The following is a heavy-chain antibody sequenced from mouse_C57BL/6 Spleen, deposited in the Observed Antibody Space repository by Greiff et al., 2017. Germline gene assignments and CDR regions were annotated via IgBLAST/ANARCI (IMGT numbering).Heavy chain of an antibody. J-gene: IGHJ3*01. CDR1: GYTFTDYY. Sequence: EVQLQQSGPELVKPGASVKISCKASGYTFTDYYMNWVKQSHGKSLEWIGDINPNNGGTSYNQKFKGKATLTVDKSSSTAYMEIRSLTSEDSAVYYCAHIYYDYDVKFAYWGQGTLVTVSA. D-gene: IGHD2-4*01. V-gene: IGHV1-26*01. CDR3: AHIYYDYDVKFAY. CDR2: INPNNGGT.